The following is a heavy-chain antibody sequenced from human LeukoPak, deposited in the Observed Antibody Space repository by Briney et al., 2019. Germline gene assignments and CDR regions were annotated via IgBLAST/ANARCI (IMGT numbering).Heavy chain of an antibody. CDR1: GFTFSSYT. CDR2: ISYDGSHK. V-gene: IGHV3-30-3*01. J-gene: IGHJ5*02. D-gene: IGHD6-13*01. CDR3: ARDPLGAAAAWNWFDP. Sequence: GGSLGLSCAASGFTFSSYTIHWVRQAPGKGLEWVARISYDGSHKYYADSVKGRFTISRDNSKNTLFLQMNSLRAEDTAVYYCARDPLGAAAAWNWFDPWGQGTLVTVSS.